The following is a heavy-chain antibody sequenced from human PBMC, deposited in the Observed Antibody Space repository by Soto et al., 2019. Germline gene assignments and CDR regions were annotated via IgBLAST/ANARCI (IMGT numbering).Heavy chain of an antibody. CDR1: GFTFSSYP. Sequence: EGQLLESGGGLAQPGGSLRLSCAASGFTFSSYPMSWVRQAPGQGLGWVSGIVASGGITYYPDSVKGRFTISRDNSKNTLYLQMNSLRAEDTAVYYCAKNSAATIRVGYDYWGQGTLVTVSS. J-gene: IGHJ4*02. V-gene: IGHV3-23*01. CDR3: AKNSAATIRVGYDY. D-gene: IGHD5-12*01. CDR2: IVASGGIT.